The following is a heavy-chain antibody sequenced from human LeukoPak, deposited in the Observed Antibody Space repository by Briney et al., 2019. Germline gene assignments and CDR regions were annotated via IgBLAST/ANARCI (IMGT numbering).Heavy chain of an antibody. D-gene: IGHD5-18*01. CDR2: INPNSGGT. Sequence: ASVKVSCKASGYTFTGYYMHWVRQAPGQGLEWMGWINPNSGGTNYAQKFQGRVTMTRDTSISTAYMELSRLRSDDTAVYYCASWGTAMVRGADYYYYMDVWGKGTTVTVSS. J-gene: IGHJ6*03. V-gene: IGHV1-2*02. CDR1: GYTFTGYY. CDR3: ASWGTAMVRGADYYYYMDV.